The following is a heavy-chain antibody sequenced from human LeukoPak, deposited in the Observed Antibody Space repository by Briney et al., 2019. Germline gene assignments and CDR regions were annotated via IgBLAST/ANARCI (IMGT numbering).Heavy chain of an antibody. Sequence: ASVKVSCKASGYTFTSYDINWVRQATGQGLEWMGWVNPNSGNTGYAQKFQGRVTITADESTSTAYMELSSLRSEDTAVYYCARVTVTTRYYYYYYMDVWGKGTTVTVSS. J-gene: IGHJ6*03. CDR2: VNPNSGNT. D-gene: IGHD4-11*01. CDR3: ARVTVTTRYYYYYYMDV. V-gene: IGHV1-8*01. CDR1: GYTFTSYD.